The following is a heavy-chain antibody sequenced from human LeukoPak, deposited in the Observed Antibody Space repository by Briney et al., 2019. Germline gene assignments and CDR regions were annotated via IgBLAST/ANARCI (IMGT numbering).Heavy chain of an antibody. D-gene: IGHD1-26*01. Sequence: GALVKTSCTASEYIVARYSVNRGRRATGQKLKWKRWMSPNSGNTGYAQKFQGRVTMTINTSISTAYMELSSLRSEDTAVYYCARGLRSGRYAQRGWGQGTLVRVFS. CDR3: ARGLRSGRYAQRG. J-gene: IGHJ4*02. CDR1: EYIVARYS. V-gene: IGHV1-8*01. CDR2: MSPNSGNT.